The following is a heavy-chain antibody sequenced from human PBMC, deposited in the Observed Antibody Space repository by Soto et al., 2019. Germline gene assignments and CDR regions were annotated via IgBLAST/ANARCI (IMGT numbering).Heavy chain of an antibody. V-gene: IGHV3-23*01. CDR1: GFTFGTTE. D-gene: IGHD3-10*01. J-gene: IGHJ5*02. Sequence: QLLQSGGGLVQPGGSLTLSCAASGFTFGTTEMSWVRQAPGEGLEWVSTIDGSGGITYYADSVKGRFTISRDNSRNTVYLQMTSLRGDDTALYYFVKNSGWFNTWGQGALVTVSS. CDR3: VKNSGWFNT. CDR2: IDGSGGIT.